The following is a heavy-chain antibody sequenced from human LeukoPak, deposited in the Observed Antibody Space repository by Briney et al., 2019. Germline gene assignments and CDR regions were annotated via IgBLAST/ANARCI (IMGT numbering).Heavy chain of an antibody. CDR3: AREIGSTIFGVVIANWFDP. CDR2: IYYSGST. CDR1: GGSISSYY. D-gene: IGHD3-3*01. V-gene: IGHV4-59*12. Sequence: PSETLSLTCTVSGGSISSYYWSWIRQPPGKGLEWIGYIYYSGSTTYNPSLKSRVTISVDTSKNQFSLKLSSVTAADTAVYYCAREIGSTIFGVVIANWFDPWGQGTLVTVSS. J-gene: IGHJ5*02.